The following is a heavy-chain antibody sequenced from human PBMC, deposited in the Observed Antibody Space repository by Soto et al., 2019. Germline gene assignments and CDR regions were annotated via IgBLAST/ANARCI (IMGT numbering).Heavy chain of an antibody. CDR3: VSQRTTVPTQAYFDY. V-gene: IGHV4-39*01. CDR1: GGSVTNSSYY. J-gene: IGHJ4*02. D-gene: IGHD4-17*01. CDR2: VYYRGRS. Sequence: PSETLSLTCTASGGSVTNSSYYWGWIRQSPGKGLEWIGSVYYRGRSYSKSSVKSRVTISVDTSKNRFSLSLNSVTASDTAVYFRVSQRTTVPTQAYFDYWGPGALVTVSS.